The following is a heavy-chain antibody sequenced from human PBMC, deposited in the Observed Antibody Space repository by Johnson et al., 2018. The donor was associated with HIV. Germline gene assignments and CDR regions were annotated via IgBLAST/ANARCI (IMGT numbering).Heavy chain of an antibody. CDR1: GFTFSTYG. CDR3: AKGRGYDYDALDF. CDR2: ISGTGGTT. J-gene: IGHJ3*01. V-gene: IGHV3-23*04. Sequence: EVQLVESGGGLVQPGGSLRMSCVASGFTFSTYGMTWVRQAPGNGLEWVSAISGTGGTTYYADSVRGRFSISRDKSKDTLYLQMSSLRAEDTAVYYCAKGRGYDYDALDFWGQGTMVTVSS. D-gene: IGHD5-12*01.